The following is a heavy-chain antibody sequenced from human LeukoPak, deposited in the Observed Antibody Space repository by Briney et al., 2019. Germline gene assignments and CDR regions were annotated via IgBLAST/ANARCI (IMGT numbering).Heavy chain of an antibody. J-gene: IGHJ4*02. V-gene: IGHV4-39*01. CDR1: GGSISSSSYY. CDR3: ARPRIAAAEYYFDY. Sequence: SETLSLTCTVSGGSISSSSYYWGWIRQPPGKGLEWIGSIYCSGSTYYNPSLKSRVTISVDTSKNQFSLKLSSVTAADTAVYYCARPRIAAAEYYFDYWGQGTLVTVSS. D-gene: IGHD6-13*01. CDR2: IYCSGST.